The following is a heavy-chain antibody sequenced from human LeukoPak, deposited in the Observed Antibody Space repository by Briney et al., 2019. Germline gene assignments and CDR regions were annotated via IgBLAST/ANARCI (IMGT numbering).Heavy chain of an antibody. J-gene: IGHJ4*02. Sequence: GGSLRLSCAAFGFTFNNYYMHWVRQAPGKGLVWVSRVSGDGITTTYADAVRGRFTVFRDNAKNTLYLQMNSLRAEDTSLYYWVRGGELPPHYYFDHWGQGTLVTVSS. CDR2: VSGDGITT. D-gene: IGHD1-26*01. CDR1: GFTFNNYY. V-gene: IGHV3-74*03. CDR3: VRGGELPPHYYFDH.